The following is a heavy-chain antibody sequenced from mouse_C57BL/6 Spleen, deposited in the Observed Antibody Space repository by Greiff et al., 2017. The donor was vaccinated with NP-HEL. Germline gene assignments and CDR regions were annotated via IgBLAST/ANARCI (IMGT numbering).Heavy chain of an antibody. V-gene: IGHV1-18*01. D-gene: IGHD4-1*01. Sequence: EVQLQQSGPELVKPGASVKILCKASGYTFTDYNMDGVKQSHGKSLEWIGDINPNNGGTIYNQKFKGKATLTVAKSSSTAYMQLRSLTSEDTAVYYCARSGNWDYFDYWGHGTALTVSS. J-gene: IGHJ2*01. CDR3: ARSGNWDYFDY. CDR1: GYTFTDYN. CDR2: INPNNGGT.